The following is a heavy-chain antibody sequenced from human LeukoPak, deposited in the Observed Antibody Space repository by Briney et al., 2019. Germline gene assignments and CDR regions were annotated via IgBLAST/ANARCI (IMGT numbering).Heavy chain of an antibody. D-gene: IGHD3-22*01. CDR2: IYYSGST. CDR1: GGSISSHY. Sequence: PSETLSLTCIVSGGSISSHYWSWVRQPPGRGLEYIGYIYYSGSTDYNPSLKSRVTISLDTSKNQFSLNLSSVTAADTAVYYCARRSGVLDSRDSRYYFDHWCQGTLVTVSS. V-gene: IGHV4-59*11. J-gene: IGHJ4*02. CDR3: ARRSGVLDSRDSRYYFDH.